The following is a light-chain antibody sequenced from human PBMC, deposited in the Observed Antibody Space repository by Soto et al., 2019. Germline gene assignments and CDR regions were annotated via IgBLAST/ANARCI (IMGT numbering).Light chain of an antibody. CDR3: QQYNNWPPYT. J-gene: IGKJ2*01. V-gene: IGKV3-15*01. CDR1: QNINRY. CDR2: GAS. Sequence: EIVLTPSAATRTETKGERATLSCRASQNINRYLAWYQQIPGQAPRLLIYGASTRATGIPARFGGSGSGTDFTLTISSLQSEDFAVYYCQQYNNWPPYTFGHGTKVDIK.